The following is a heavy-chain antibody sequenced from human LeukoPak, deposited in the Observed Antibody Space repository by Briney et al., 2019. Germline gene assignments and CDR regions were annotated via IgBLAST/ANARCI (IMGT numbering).Heavy chain of an antibody. CDR1: GYTFTSYY. J-gene: IGHJ5*02. D-gene: IGHD2-2*01. Sequence: GASVKVSCKASGYTFTSYYMHWVRQAPGQGLEWMGIINPSGGSTSYAQKFQGRVTMTRDMSTSTVYMELSSLRSEDTAVYYCARDPTIVVVPADTSVSGWFDPWGQGTLVTVSS. CDR3: ARDPTIVVVPADTSVSGWFDP. V-gene: IGHV1-46*01. CDR2: INPSGGST.